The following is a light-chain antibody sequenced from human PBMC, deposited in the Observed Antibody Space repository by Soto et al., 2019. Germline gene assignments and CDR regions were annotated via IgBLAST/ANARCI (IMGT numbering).Light chain of an antibody. CDR2: DVG. V-gene: IGLV2-14*01. Sequence: QSALTQPASVSGSPGQSITISCTGTSSDVGGYNSVSWYQQHPGKAPKLIFYDVGDRPSGVPYRFSASKSGNTASLTVSGLQAEDEADYYCSSYTSSSTNVFGTGTKLTVL. J-gene: IGLJ6*01. CDR1: SSDVGGYNS. CDR3: SSYTSSSTNV.